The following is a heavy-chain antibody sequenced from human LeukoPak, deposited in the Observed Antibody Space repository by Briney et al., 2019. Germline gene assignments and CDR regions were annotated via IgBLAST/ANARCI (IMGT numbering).Heavy chain of an antibody. V-gene: IGHV4-59*01. CDR3: ARAGSYLGYLQH. CDR2: IYYSGNT. CDR1: GGSISSYY. Sequence: PSETLSLTCTVSGGSISSYYWSWIRQPPGKGLEWIGYIYYSGNTNYNPSLKSRVTISVDTSKNQFSLKLSSVTAADTAVYYCARAGSYLGYLQHWGQGTLVTVSS. J-gene: IGHJ1*01. D-gene: IGHD1-26*01.